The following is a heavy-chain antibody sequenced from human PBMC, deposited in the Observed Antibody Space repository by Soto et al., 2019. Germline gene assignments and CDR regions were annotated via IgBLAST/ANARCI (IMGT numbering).Heavy chain of an antibody. CDR3: AHRLDAECFTCFHL. CDR1: GFSLRNSGMG. Sequence: QITLRESGPTLVKSTQTLTLTCTFSGFSLRNSGMGVAWIRQPPGKALEWLSLIFWNDDRRYSPSLKCRLTTTKDTSKNQVVLRMTNMDPMDTATYFCAHRLDAECFTCFHLWGQGTLVTVSS. D-gene: IGHD3-16*01. V-gene: IGHV2-5*01. J-gene: IGHJ4*02. CDR2: IFWNDDR.